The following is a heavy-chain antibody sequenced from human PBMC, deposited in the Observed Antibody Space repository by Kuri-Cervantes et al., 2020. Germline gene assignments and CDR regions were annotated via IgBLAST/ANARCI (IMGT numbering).Heavy chain of an antibody. D-gene: IGHD2-2*01. CDR1: GFTFSSYA. Sequence: GESLKISCAASGFTFSSYAMSWVRQAPGKGLEWVSAISGSGGSTYYADSVKGRFTISRDNSKNTLYLQMNSLRAEDTAVYYCATRAPYIVVVPAAANAFDIWGQGTMVTVSS. V-gene: IGHV3-23*01. CDR2: ISGSGGST. J-gene: IGHJ3*02. CDR3: ATRAPYIVVVPAAANAFDI.